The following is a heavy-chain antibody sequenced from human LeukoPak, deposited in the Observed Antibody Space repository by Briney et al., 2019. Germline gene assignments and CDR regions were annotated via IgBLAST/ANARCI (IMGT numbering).Heavy chain of an antibody. CDR2: IIPIFGTA. CDR3: ARSGSYYYYGMDV. CDR1: GGTFSSYA. J-gene: IGHJ6*02. V-gene: IGHV1-69*01. Sequence: ASVKVSCKASGGTFSSYAISWVRQAPGQGLEWMGGIIPIFGTANYAQKFQGRVTITADESTSTAYMELSSLRSEDTAVYYCARSGSYYYYGMDVWGQGTTVNGSS. D-gene: IGHD6-25*01.